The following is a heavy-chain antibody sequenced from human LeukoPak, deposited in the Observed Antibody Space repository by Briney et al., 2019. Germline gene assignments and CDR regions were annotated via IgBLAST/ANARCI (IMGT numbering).Heavy chain of an antibody. V-gene: IGHV1-46*01. CDR1: GYTFTSYG. Sequence: ASVRVSCKASGYTFTSYGISWARQAPGQGLEWMGIINPSGGSTSYAQKFQGRVTMTRDTSTSTVYMELSSLRSEDTAIYYCAREDYYDSGSSDYWGQGTLVTVSS. J-gene: IGHJ4*02. D-gene: IGHD3-22*01. CDR2: INPSGGST. CDR3: AREDYYDSGSSDY.